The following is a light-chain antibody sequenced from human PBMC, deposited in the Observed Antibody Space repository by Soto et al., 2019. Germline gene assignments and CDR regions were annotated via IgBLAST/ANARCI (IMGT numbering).Light chain of an antibody. Sequence: QSALTQPASVSGSPGQSITISCTGTSSDVGGYKYVSWYQQHPGKAPKVMIYEVSNRPSGVSTRFSGSKSGNTASLTISGLQADDEADYYCSSYTSSSTLYVFGTGTKLTVL. CDR1: SSDVGGYKY. CDR2: EVS. V-gene: IGLV2-14*01. CDR3: SSYTSSSTLYV. J-gene: IGLJ1*01.